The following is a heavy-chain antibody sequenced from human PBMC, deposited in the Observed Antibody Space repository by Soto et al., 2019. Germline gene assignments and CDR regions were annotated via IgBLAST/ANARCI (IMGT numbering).Heavy chain of an antibody. J-gene: IGHJ4*02. D-gene: IGHD3-22*01. V-gene: IGHV4-34*01. CDR3: ARGVAVILAVQGVAPDTYYFDS. CDR2: INHSGDT. CDR1: GGYISSYY. Sequence: SETLSLTCTVSGGYISSYYWSWIRQPPGKGLESLGEINHSGDTNYNPSLKSRLTIAVDTSKNQFSLRLKSVTAADTGFYYCARGVAVILAVQGVAPDTYYFDSWRRGTLDTVSS.